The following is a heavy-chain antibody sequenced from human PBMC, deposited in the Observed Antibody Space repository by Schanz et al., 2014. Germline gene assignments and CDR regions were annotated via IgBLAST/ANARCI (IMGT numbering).Heavy chain of an antibody. Sequence: EVQLVESGGGLVKPGGSLRLSCAASGFIFNDYYMNWVRQSPGKGLEWVAFLSFDSRHIYYADSVKGRFTISRDNAKSSLHLQMNSLRADDTAVYYCARDGVAATTDFEYWGQGALVTVSS. V-gene: IGHV3-21*02. CDR1: GFIFNDYY. CDR3: ARDGVAATTDFEY. CDR2: LSFDSRHI. D-gene: IGHD1-1*01. J-gene: IGHJ4*02.